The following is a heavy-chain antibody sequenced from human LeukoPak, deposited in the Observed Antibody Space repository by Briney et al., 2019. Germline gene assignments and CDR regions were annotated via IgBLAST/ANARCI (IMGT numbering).Heavy chain of an antibody. CDR2: IYYSGST. CDR3: ARGTAMVKTHPFDY. D-gene: IGHD5-18*01. J-gene: IGHJ4*02. Sequence: SETLSLTCTGSGGSISSYYWSWIRQPPGKGLEWIGYIYYSGSTNYNPSLKSRVTISVDTSKNQFSLKLSSVTAADTAVYYCARGTAMVKTHPFDYWGQGTLVTVSS. CDR1: GGSISSYY. V-gene: IGHV4-59*01.